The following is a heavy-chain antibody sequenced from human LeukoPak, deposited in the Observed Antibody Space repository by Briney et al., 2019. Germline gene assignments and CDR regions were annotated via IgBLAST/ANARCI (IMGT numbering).Heavy chain of an antibody. Sequence: GGSLRLSCAASGFNFNDYAIHWVRQAPGKGLEWVAVISYDGSNKYYADSVKGRFTISRDNSKNTLYLQMNSLRAEDTAVYYCARDLEFSSSWYDYWGQGTLVTVSS. J-gene: IGHJ4*02. V-gene: IGHV3-30-3*01. CDR3: ARDLEFSSSWYDY. D-gene: IGHD6-13*01. CDR1: GFNFNDYA. CDR2: ISYDGSNK.